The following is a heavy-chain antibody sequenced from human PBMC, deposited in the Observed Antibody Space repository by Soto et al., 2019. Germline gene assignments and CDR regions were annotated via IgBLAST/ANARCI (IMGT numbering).Heavy chain of an antibody. J-gene: IGHJ6*03. CDR2: IFSNDEK. CDR3: ARMGNYYYYYYMDV. CDR1: GFSLSNARMG. Sequence: SGPTLVNPPETLTLTCTVSGFSLSNARMGVSWIRQPPGKALEWLAHIFSNDEKSYSTSLKSRLTISKDTSKSQVVLTMTNMDPVDTATYYCARMGNYYYYYYMDVWGKGTTVTVSS. V-gene: IGHV2-26*01.